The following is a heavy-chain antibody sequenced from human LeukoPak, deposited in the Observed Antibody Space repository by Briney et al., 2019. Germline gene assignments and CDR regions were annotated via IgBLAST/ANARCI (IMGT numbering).Heavy chain of an antibody. J-gene: IGHJ4*02. CDR3: ARDPLSNWSGYYIGGENDY. CDR2: ISSSSSTI. D-gene: IGHD3-3*01. V-gene: IGHV3-48*01. CDR1: GFTFSSYS. Sequence: PGGSLRLSCAASGFTFSSYSMNWVRQAPGKGLEWVSYISSSSSTIYYADSVTGRFTISRDNAKNSLYLQMNSLRAEDTAVYYCARDPLSNWSGYYIGGENDYWGQGTLVTVSS.